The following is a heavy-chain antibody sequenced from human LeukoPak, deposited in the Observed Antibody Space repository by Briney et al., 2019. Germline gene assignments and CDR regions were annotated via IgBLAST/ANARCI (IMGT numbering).Heavy chain of an antibody. J-gene: IGHJ2*01. CDR1: GNSFTSYW. V-gene: IGHV5-51*01. D-gene: IGHD2-15*01. Sequence: GESLKISCKASGNSFTSYWIGWVRQMPGKGLEWMGIIYPGDSDTRYSPSFQGQVTISADKSISTAYLQWSSLKASDTAMYYCARPGVVVAATPRYFDLWGRGTLVTVSS. CDR3: ARPGVVVAATPRYFDL. CDR2: IYPGDSDT.